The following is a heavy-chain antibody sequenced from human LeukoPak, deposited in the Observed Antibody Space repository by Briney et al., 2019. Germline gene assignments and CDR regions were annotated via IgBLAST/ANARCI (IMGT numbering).Heavy chain of an antibody. J-gene: IGHJ4*02. CDR2: ISYDGSNK. D-gene: IGHD2-2*01. CDR3: ANREYHLPALY. Sequence: GVSLRLSCAASGFTFSTYGMHWVRQAPGKGLEWVAVISYDGSNKYYADSVKGRFTISRDNTKNTLYLQMNSLRAEDTAVYYCANREYHLPALYWGQGTLVTVSS. V-gene: IGHV3-30*18. CDR1: GFTFSTYG.